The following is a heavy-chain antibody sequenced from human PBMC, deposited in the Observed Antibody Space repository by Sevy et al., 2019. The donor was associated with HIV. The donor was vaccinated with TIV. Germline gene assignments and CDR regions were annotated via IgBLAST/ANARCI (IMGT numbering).Heavy chain of an antibody. Sequence: GGFLRLSCAASGFTFSNAWMSWVRQAPGKGLEWVGRIKSKTDGGTTDYAAPVKGRFTISRDDSKNTLYLQMNSLKTEHTAVYYCTTGYCSRWYVDFDYWGQGTQVTVSS. CDR3: TTGYCSRWYVDFDY. J-gene: IGHJ4*02. CDR2: IKSKTDGGTT. CDR1: GFTFSNAW. D-gene: IGHD6-13*01. V-gene: IGHV3-15*01.